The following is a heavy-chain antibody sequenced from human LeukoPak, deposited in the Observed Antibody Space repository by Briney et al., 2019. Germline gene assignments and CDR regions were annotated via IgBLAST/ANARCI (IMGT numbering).Heavy chain of an antibody. Sequence: PGGSLRLSCAASGFTFSSYEMNWVRQAPGKGLEWVSYISSSGSTIYYADSVKGRFTISRDNAKNSLYLQMNSLRAEDTAVYYCAKDGYSYGYSPPYYFDYWGQGTLVTVSS. D-gene: IGHD5-18*01. J-gene: IGHJ4*02. V-gene: IGHV3-48*03. CDR2: ISSSGSTI. CDR1: GFTFSSYE. CDR3: AKDGYSYGYSPPYYFDY.